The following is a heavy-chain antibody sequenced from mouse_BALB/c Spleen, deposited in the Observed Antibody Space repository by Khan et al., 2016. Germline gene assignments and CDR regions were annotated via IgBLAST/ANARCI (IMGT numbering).Heavy chain of an antibody. J-gene: IGHJ3*01. CDR2: INPYTGGT. V-gene: IGHV1-18*01. CDR1: GYSFTGYT. CDR3: ARSYKDPWFAY. D-gene: IGHD2-10*01. Sequence: VRLQQSGPELVKPGASLKISCKASGYSFTGYTINWVKQSQGKNLEWIGLINPYTGGTIYNQKFKGKATLTVDKSSSTAYMELLSLTSEDSVVFYCARSYKDPWFAYWGQGTLVTVSA.